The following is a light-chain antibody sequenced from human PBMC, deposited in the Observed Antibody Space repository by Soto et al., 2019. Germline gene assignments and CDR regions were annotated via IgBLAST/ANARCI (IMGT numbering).Light chain of an antibody. J-gene: IGKJ1*01. CDR3: QQYGSSPRT. CDR2: GAS. CDR1: QSVRSSY. Sequence: EIVLTQSPGTLSLSPGERATHSCRASQSVRSSYLAWYQQKPGQAPRLLIYGASSRATGIPDRFSGSGSGTDFTLTMSRLEPEDFAVYYCQQYGSSPRTFGQGTKVEIK. V-gene: IGKV3-20*01.